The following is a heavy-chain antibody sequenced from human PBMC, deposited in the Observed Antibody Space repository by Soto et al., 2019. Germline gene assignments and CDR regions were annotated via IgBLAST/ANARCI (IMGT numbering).Heavy chain of an antibody. Sequence: GSLRLCCAASGFSFSSYGMDWVRQAPGKGLEWVAVISYDGSNKYYADSVKGRFTISRDNSKNTLYLQMNSMRAEDTAVYYCAKELESLRYFDWLLSDWGQGTLVTVSS. D-gene: IGHD3-9*01. CDR2: ISYDGSNK. CDR1: GFSFSSYG. J-gene: IGHJ4*02. V-gene: IGHV3-30*18. CDR3: AKELESLRYFDWLLSD.